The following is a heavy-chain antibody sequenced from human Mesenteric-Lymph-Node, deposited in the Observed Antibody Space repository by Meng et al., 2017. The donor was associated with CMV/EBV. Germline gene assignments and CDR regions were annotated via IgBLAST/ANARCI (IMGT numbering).Heavy chain of an antibody. CDR2: ISWNSGSI. Sequence: GGSLRLSCAASGYTFDDYAMHWVRQAPGKGLEWVSGISWNSGSIGYADSVKGRFTISRDNAKNTLYLQMNSLRAEDTAVYYCAKKGTTVSPGNWFDSWGQGTLVTVSS. J-gene: IGHJ5*01. CDR3: AKKGTTVSPGNWFDS. CDR1: GYTFDDYA. V-gene: IGHV3-9*01. D-gene: IGHD4-11*01.